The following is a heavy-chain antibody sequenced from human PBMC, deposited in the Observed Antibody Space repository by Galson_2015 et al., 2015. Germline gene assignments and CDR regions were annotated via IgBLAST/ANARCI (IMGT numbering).Heavy chain of an antibody. CDR3: ARAPYYYDSSGYYYWFDP. CDR1: GYTFTSYY. V-gene: IGHV1-46*01. CDR2: INPSGGST. J-gene: IGHJ5*02. D-gene: IGHD3-22*01. Sequence: SVKVSCKASGYTFTSYYMHWVRQAPGQGLEWMGIINPSGGSTSYAQKFQGRVTMTRDTPTSTVYMELSSLRSEDTAVYYCARAPYYYDSSGYYYWFDPWGQGTLVTVSS.